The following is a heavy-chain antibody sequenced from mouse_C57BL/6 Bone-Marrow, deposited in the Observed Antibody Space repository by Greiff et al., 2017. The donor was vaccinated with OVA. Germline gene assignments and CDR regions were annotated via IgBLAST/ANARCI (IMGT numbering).Heavy chain of an antibody. CDR3: ARPELGRGGFDY. CDR2: ISSGGSYT. CDR1: GFTFSSYG. D-gene: IGHD4-1*01. J-gene: IGHJ2*01. Sequence: EVHLVESGGDLVKPGGSLKLSCAASGFTFSSYGMSWVRQTPDKRLEWVATISSGGSYTYYPDSVKGRFTISRDNAKNTLYLQMSSLKSEDTAMYYCARPELGRGGFDYWGQGTTLTVSS. V-gene: IGHV5-6*01.